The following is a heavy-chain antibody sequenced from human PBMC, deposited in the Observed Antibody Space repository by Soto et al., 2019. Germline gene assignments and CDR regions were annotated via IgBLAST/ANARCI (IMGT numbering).Heavy chain of an antibody. CDR3: ARDSRGTSYDSIVYYFIVS. V-gene: IGHV4-38-2*02. CDR1: GYSISSGYY. CDR2: IYHSGNT. D-gene: IGHD3-22*01. J-gene: IGHJ4*02. Sequence: SETLSLTCAVSGYSISSGYYWGWIRQPPGKGLEWIGSIYHSGNTYYNPSLKSRVTISVDTSKNQFFLRLSSVTAADTAMYYCARDSRGTSYDSIVYYFIVSWGQGTLVTVSA.